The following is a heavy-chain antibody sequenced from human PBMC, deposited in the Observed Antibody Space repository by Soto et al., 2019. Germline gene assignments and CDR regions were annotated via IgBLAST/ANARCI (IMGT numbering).Heavy chain of an antibody. Sequence: ASVKVSCKASGYTFTNNAILWVRQAPGQRLEWLGWLNAGNSNREYSQKFQGRIIMTKDTSASTAYMELSSLISEDTAVYYCARGYDFVWGSYRSDAFDIWG. CDR3: ARGYDFVWGSYRSDAFDI. CDR2: LNAGNSNR. CDR1: GYTFTNNA. D-gene: IGHD3-16*02. J-gene: IGHJ3*02. V-gene: IGHV1-3*01.